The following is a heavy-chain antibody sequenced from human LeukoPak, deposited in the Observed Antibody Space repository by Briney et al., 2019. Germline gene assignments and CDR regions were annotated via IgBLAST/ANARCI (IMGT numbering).Heavy chain of an antibody. D-gene: IGHD6-13*01. V-gene: IGHV3-23*01. CDR2: ISGSGGST. CDR1: GFTFSSYA. CDR3: AKDSSNWGFDY. J-gene: IGHJ4*02. Sequence: GGSLRLSCAASGFTFSSYAMSWVRQAPGKGLEWVSAISGSGGSTYYADSVKGRFTISRDNAKNSLYLQMNSLRAEDTAVYYCAKDSSNWGFDYWGQGTLVTVSS.